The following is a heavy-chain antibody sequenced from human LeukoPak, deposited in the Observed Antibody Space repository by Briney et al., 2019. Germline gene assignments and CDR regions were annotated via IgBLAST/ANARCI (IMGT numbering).Heavy chain of an antibody. Sequence: PSGTLSLTCAVSGGSISSSYWWSWVRQPPGKGLEWIGEVYHSGSTNYYPSLKSRVTISVDTSKNQFSLKLSSVTAADTAVYYCAGGGGLPPYNWFDPWGQGTLVTVSS. D-gene: IGHD3-16*01. J-gene: IGHJ5*02. CDR1: GGSISSSYW. V-gene: IGHV4-4*02. CDR3: AGGGGLPPYNWFDP. CDR2: VYHSGST.